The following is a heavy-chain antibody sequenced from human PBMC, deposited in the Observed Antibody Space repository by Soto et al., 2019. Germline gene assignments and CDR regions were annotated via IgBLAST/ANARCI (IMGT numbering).Heavy chain of an antibody. CDR2: IYHSGST. V-gene: IGHV4-4*02. CDR1: GGSISSSNW. D-gene: IGHD3-10*02. Sequence: SQTLSLAYPVSGGSISSSNWWSWARQPPGKGLEWIGGIYHSGSTNYNPSLKSRVTISVDKSKNQFSLKLSSVTAADTAVYYCASVRGGYYYAMHVWGQGTTVT. J-gene: IGHJ6*02. CDR3: ASVRGGYYYAMHV.